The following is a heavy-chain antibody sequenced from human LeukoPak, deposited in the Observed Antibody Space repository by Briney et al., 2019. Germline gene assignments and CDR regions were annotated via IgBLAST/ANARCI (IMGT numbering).Heavy chain of an antibody. J-gene: IGHJ4*02. D-gene: IGHD2-15*01. CDR2: ISAYNGNT. CDR3: AREYCSGGSCYFDY. Sequence: ASVKVSCKASGYTFTSYGISWVRQAPGQGLEWMGWISAYNGNTNYAQKLQGRVTMTTATSTSTAYMELRSLRSDDTAVYYCAREYCSGGSCYFDYWGQGTLVTVSS. V-gene: IGHV1-18*01. CDR1: GYTFTSYG.